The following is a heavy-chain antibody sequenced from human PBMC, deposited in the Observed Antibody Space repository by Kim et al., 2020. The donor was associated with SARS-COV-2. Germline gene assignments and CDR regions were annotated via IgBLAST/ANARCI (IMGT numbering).Heavy chain of an antibody. D-gene: IGHD1-26*01. V-gene: IGHV4-59*08. CDR2: IYYSGST. J-gene: IGHJ4*02. CDR3: ARLPVGARRYYFDD. CDR1: GGSISSYY. Sequence: SETLSLTCTVSGGSISSYYWSWIRQLPGKGLEWIGYIYYSGSTNYNPSLKGRVTISVDTSKNQFSLKLSSVTAADTAVYYCARLPVGARRYYFDDWGQGTLVTVSS.